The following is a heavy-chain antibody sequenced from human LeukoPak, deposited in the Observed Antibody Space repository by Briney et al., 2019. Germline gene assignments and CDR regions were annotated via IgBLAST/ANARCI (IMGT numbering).Heavy chain of an antibody. J-gene: IGHJ4*02. Sequence: SGTLSLTCAVSGGSISSSNWWSWVRQPPGKGLEWIGEIYHSGSTNYNPSLKNRVTISVDKSKNQFSLKLSSVTAADTAVYYCARDSEVDSSSWYLKYWGQGTLVTVSS. V-gene: IGHV4-4*02. CDR3: ARDSEVDSSSWYLKY. CDR2: IYHSGST. CDR1: GGSISSSNW. D-gene: IGHD6-13*01.